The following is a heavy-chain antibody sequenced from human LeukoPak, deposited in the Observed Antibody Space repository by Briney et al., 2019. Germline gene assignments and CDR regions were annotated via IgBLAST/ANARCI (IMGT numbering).Heavy chain of an antibody. CDR1: GDSVSRNSAA. CDR2: TYYRSKWYN. CDR3: TRGGTGSCTSSNCYFDY. J-gene: IGHJ4*02. V-gene: IGHV6-1*01. Sequence: SQTLSLTCAISGDSVSRNSAAWNWIRQSPSRGLEWLGRTYYRSKWYNDYAVSVRGRISINPDTSKNQFSLHLNSVTPEDTAVYYCTRGGTGSCTSSNCYFDYWGQGTLVTVSS. D-gene: IGHD2-2*01.